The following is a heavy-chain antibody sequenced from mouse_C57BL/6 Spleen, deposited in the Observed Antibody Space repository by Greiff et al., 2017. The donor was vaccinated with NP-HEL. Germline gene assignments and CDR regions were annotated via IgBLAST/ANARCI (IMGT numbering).Heavy chain of an antibody. CDR1: GYTFTSYW. J-gene: IGHJ4*01. CDR3: ASGVYYGSSYDAMDY. D-gene: IGHD1-1*01. CDR2: IDPSDSET. Sequence: QVQLQQPGAELVRPGSSVKLSCKASGYTFTSYWMHWVKQRPIQGLEWIGNIDPSDSETHYNQKFKDKATLTVDKSSSTAYMQLSSLTSEDSAVYYCASGVYYGSSYDAMDYWGQGTSVTVSS. V-gene: IGHV1-52*01.